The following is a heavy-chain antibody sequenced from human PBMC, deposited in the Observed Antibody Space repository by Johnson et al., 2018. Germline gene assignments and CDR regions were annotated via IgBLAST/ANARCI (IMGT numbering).Heavy chain of an antibody. CDR1: GYSFTSYW. CDR3: ARPHVGRGYRIEYFQH. D-gene: IGHD3-22*01. CDR2: IYPGDSDT. J-gene: IGHJ1*01. Sequence: VQLVESGAEVKKPGESLKISCKGSGYSFTSYWIGWVRQMPGKGLEWMGIIYPGDSDTRYSPSCQGQVTISADKSISPAYLHWSSRKASDTAMYYCARPHVGRGYRIEYFQHWGQGTLVTVSS. V-gene: IGHV5-51*01.